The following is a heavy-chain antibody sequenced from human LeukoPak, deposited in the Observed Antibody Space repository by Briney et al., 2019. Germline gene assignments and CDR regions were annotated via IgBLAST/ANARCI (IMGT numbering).Heavy chain of an antibody. CDR2: ISSSSSTI. CDR1: GFTFSSYS. D-gene: IGHD1-26*01. J-gene: IGHJ5*02. Sequence: GGSLRLSCAASGFTFSSYSMNWVRQAPGKGLEWVSYISSSSSTIYYADSVKGRFTISRDNAKNSLYLQMNSLRAEDTAVYYCARAIVGATLWFDPWGQGTLVTVSS. CDR3: ARAIVGATLWFDP. V-gene: IGHV3-48*04.